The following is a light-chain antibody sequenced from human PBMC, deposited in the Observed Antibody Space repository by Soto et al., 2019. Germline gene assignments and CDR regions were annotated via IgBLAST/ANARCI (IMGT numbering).Light chain of an antibody. CDR2: EVS. Sequence: QSALTQPASVSGSPGQSITISCTGTSSDVGAYNYVSWYQQHPGKAPKLMISEVSNRPSGISNRFSGSESGNTASLTISGLQAEDEADYYCNSYTISSTWVFGGGTKVTVL. J-gene: IGLJ3*02. CDR1: SSDVGAYNY. V-gene: IGLV2-14*01. CDR3: NSYTISSTWV.